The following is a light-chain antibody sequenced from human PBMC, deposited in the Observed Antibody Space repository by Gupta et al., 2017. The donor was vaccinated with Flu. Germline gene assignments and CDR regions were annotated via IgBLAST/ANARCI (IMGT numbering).Light chain of an antibody. Sequence: DIQMTQSPSSLSASVGDRVTITCRASQGISNYLAWYQQKPGKVPKLLIYAASTLQSGVPSRFSRSGSVTDFTLTISSLQPEDVATYYCGKNDSAPWTFGQGTKVEIK. V-gene: IGKV1-27*01. CDR1: QGISNY. CDR2: AAS. J-gene: IGKJ1*01. CDR3: GKNDSAPWT.